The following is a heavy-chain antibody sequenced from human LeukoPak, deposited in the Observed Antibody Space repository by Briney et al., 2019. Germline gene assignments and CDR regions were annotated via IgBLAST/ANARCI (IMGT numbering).Heavy chain of an antibody. CDR3: VRDAYNILTAPYFDY. J-gene: IGHJ4*02. Sequence: GGSLRLSCAASGFTFRSYGMHWVRQAPGKGLLWVSRINSDGSTTSYADTVEGRFTISRGNAKNTLYLQMDSLRAEDTAVYYCVRDAYNILTAPYFDYWGQGTLVTVSS. D-gene: IGHD3-9*01. CDR2: INSDGSTT. CDR1: GFTFRSYG. V-gene: IGHV3-74*01.